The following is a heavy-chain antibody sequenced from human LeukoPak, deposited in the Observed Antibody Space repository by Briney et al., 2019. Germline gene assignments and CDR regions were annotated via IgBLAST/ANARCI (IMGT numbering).Heavy chain of an antibody. Sequence: ASVTVSCTVSGYTLTELSMHWVRQAPGKGLEWMGGFDPEDGKTMYAQKFQGRVTMTEDTATDTAYMELSSLRSEDTAVYYCAVVVLAASTLDQWGQGTLVTVSS. J-gene: IGHJ4*02. CDR1: GYTLTELS. D-gene: IGHD2-15*01. CDR3: AVVVLAASTLDQ. CDR2: FDPEDGKT. V-gene: IGHV1-24*01.